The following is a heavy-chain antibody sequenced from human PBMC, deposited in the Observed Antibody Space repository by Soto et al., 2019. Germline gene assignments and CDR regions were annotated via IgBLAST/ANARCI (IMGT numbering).Heavy chain of an antibody. D-gene: IGHD2-8*01. Sequence: SETLSLTCDVSGYSISSGYYWGWIRQPPGKGLECIASINHSGSTYYNPSLKSRITISVDMSKNEVSLRLSSVTAADTAVFYCARLNGRVDYWGQGALVTVSS. CDR3: ARLNGRVDY. V-gene: IGHV4-38-2*01. CDR1: GYSISSGYY. J-gene: IGHJ4*02. CDR2: INHSGST.